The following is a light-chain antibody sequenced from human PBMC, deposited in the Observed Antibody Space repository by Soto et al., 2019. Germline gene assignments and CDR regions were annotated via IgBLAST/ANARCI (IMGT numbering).Light chain of an antibody. J-gene: IGKJ3*01. CDR2: AAS. Sequence: DIQMTQSPSSLSASIGDRVNITCRASQGISNSLAWYQHKPGKIPNLLIYAASTLQSVVPSRFSGSGSGTDFTLTISSLQPEDVATYYCQEYISAPYTFGPGTKVDSK. V-gene: IGKV1-27*01. CDR3: QEYISAPYT. CDR1: QGISNS.